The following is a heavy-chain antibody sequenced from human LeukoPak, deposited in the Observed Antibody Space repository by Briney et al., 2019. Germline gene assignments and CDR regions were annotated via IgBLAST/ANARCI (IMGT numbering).Heavy chain of an antibody. D-gene: IGHD1-1*01. V-gene: IGHV3-11*01. J-gene: IGHJ5*02. CDR3: ASDLEPPLRQQEGGFDP. CDR2: ISSSGSTI. CDR1: GFTFSDYY. Sequence: PGGSLRLSCAASGFTFSDYYMSWIRQAPGKGLEWVSYISSSGSTIYYADSVKGRFTISRDNAKNSLYLQMNSLRAEDTAVYYCASDLEPPLRQQEGGFDPWGQGTLVTVSS.